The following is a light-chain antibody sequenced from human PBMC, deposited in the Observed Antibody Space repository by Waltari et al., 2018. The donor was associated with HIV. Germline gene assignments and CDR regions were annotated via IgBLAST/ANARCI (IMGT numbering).Light chain of an antibody. V-gene: IGKV1-5*03. J-gene: IGKJ2*03. Sequence: DIQMTQSPSTLSSSVGDRVSITCRASQNISTWLAWYQQKPGKAPNLLIYKASTLESEVPSRFSVSGSGTEFTLTISSLQPDYFATYYCQEYKTYSLYSFGQWTKLEIK. CDR1: QNISTW. CDR2: KAS. CDR3: QEYKTYSLYS.